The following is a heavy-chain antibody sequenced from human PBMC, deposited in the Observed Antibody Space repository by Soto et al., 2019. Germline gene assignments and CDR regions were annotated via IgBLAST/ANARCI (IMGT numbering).Heavy chain of an antibody. V-gene: IGHV3-53*01. CDR3: ARDMHAGFTHYFDP. J-gene: IGHJ5*02. Sequence: GGSLRLSCAASGFTVSSNYMSWVRQAPGKGLEWVSVIYSGGSTYYADSVKGRFTISRDSSKNTVYLQINSLGAEDTAVYYCARDMHAGFTHYFDPWGQGTLVTVSS. CDR1: GFTVSSNY. CDR2: IYSGGST. D-gene: IGHD1-26*01.